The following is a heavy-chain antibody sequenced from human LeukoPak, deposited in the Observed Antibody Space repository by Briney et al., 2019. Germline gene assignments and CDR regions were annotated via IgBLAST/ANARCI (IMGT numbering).Heavy chain of an antibody. CDR3: ARDYDLTRIDY. D-gene: IGHD3-3*01. CDR1: GYTFTSYG. J-gene: IGHJ4*02. Sequence: ASVKVSCKASGYTFTSYGISWVRQAPGQGLEWMGWISTYNGNTNYAQKFQGRVTMTTDTSTSTAYMELRSLRSDDTAVYYCARDYDLTRIDYWGQGTLVTVSS. CDR2: ISTYNGNT. V-gene: IGHV1-18*01.